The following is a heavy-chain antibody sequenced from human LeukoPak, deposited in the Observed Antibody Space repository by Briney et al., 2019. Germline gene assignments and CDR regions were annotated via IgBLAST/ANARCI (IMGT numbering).Heavy chain of an antibody. J-gene: IGHJ3*02. CDR2: ISYSGST. CDR3: ARETYSGSYREKDAFDI. V-gene: IGHV4-59*01. CDR1: GGSISSYC. Sequence: SETLSLTCTVSGGSISSYCWNWIRQPPGKGLEWIGYISYSGSTNYNPSFKSRVTISVDTSKNQFSLKLSSVTAADTAVYYCARETYSGSYREKDAFDIRGQGTMVTVSS. D-gene: IGHD1-26*01.